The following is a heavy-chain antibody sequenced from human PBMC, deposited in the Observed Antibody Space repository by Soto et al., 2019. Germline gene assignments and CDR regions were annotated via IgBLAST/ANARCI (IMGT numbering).Heavy chain of an antibody. Sequence: GGSLRLSCAASGFTFDDYAMHWVRQAPGKGLEWVSGISWNSGSIGYADSVKGRFTISRDNAKNSLYLQMNSLRAEDTALYYCAKDNRVYYGSGSYYYDYYYGMDVWGQGTTVTVSS. CDR3: AKDNRVYYGSGSYYYDYYYGMDV. V-gene: IGHV3-9*01. CDR2: ISWNSGSI. J-gene: IGHJ6*02. D-gene: IGHD3-10*01. CDR1: GFTFDDYA.